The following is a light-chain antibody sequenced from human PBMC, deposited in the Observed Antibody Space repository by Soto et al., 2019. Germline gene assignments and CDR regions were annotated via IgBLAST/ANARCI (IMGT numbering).Light chain of an antibody. CDR3: SSYTCRTTYV. Sequence: QSVLTQPASVSGSPGQSITISCTGTSSDVGGYNYVSWYQQHPGKAPKLMIYEVSNRPSGVSFRFSGSKSGNTASLTISGLQAEDEADYYCSSYTCRTTYVFGTGTKV. V-gene: IGLV2-14*01. CDR2: EVS. J-gene: IGLJ1*01. CDR1: SSDVGGYNY.